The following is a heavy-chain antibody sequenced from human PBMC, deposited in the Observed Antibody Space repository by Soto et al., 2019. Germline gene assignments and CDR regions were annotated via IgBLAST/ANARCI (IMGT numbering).Heavy chain of an antibody. Sequence: QVQLVQSGAEVKKPGASVKVSCKASGYTFSNYGITWVRQAPGQGLEWMGWISAYNGDTKYAQKLQGRVTMTTDTSTSTAYMELRSLRSDDTAVYYCARPAERHLHYYFDFWGQGTLVTVSS. V-gene: IGHV1-18*01. CDR1: GYTFSNYG. D-gene: IGHD6-25*01. J-gene: IGHJ4*02. CDR3: ARPAERHLHYYFDF. CDR2: ISAYNGDT.